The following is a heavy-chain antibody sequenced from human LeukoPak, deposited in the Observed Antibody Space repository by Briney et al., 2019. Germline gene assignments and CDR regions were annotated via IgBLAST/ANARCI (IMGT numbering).Heavy chain of an antibody. CDR1: GGSFSGYY. J-gene: IGHJ6*03. Sequence: PSETLSLTCAVYGGSFSGYYWSWIRQPPGKGLEWIGEINHSGSTNYNPSLKSRVTISVDTSKNQFSLKLSSVTAADTAVYYCARDPGTTPLDYYYYMDVWGKGTTVTVSS. CDR2: INHSGST. D-gene: IGHD1-7*01. V-gene: IGHV4-34*01. CDR3: ARDPGTTPLDYYYYMDV.